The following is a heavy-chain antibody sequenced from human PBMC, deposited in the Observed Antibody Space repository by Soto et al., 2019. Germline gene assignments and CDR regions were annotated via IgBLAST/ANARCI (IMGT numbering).Heavy chain of an antibody. D-gene: IGHD1-26*01. V-gene: IGHV3-30*18. CDR1: GFTFSSYG. Sequence: QVQLVESGGGVVQPGRSLRLSCAASGFTFSSYGMHWVRQAPGKGLEWVAVISYDGSNKYYADSVKGRFTISRDNSKNTLYLQMNSLRAEDMAVYYCAKGGGGSYADYWGQGTLVTVSS. CDR2: ISYDGSNK. J-gene: IGHJ4*02. CDR3: AKGGGGSYADY.